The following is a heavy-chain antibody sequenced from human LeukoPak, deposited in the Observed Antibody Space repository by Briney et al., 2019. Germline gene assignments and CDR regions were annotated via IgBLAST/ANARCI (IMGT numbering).Heavy chain of an antibody. V-gene: IGHV4-39*07. J-gene: IGHJ5*02. Sequence: ASETLSLTCTVSGGSIRSSYYYWGWIRQPPGKGLEWIGEINHSGSTNYNPSLKSRVTISVDTSKNQFSLKLSSVTAADTAVYYCARGPSWFDPWGQGTLVTVSS. CDR2: INHSGST. CDR3: ARGPSWFDP. CDR1: GGSIRSSYYY.